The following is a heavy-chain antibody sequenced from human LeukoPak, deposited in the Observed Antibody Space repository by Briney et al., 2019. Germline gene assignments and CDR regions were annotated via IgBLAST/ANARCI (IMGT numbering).Heavy chain of an antibody. D-gene: IGHD3-22*01. V-gene: IGHV1-58*01. J-gene: IGHJ3*02. Sequence: ASVKVSCKASGFTFTSSAVQWVRQARGQRLEWIGWIVVGSGDTNYAQKFQERVTITRDMSTSTAYMGLSSLRSEDTAVYYCAADTYYYDSSGYYRGAFDIWGQGTMVTVSS. CDR3: AADTYYYDSSGYYRGAFDI. CDR2: IVVGSGDT. CDR1: GFTFTSSA.